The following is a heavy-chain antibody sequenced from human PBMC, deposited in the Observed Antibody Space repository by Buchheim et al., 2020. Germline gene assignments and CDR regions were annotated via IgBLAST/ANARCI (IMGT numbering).Heavy chain of an antibody. CDR2: ISGRGGST. CDR1: GFTFSSYA. Sequence: EVQLVESGGGLVQPGGSLRLSCAASGFTFSSYAMSWVRQAPGKGLEWVSAISGRGGSTYYADSVKGRFTISRENSKKNTYMQMNSLRAEDTAVYYCAKDYGSGSYYILHYWGQGTL. CDR3: AKDYGSGSYYILHY. V-gene: IGHV3-23*04. D-gene: IGHD3-10*01. J-gene: IGHJ4*02.